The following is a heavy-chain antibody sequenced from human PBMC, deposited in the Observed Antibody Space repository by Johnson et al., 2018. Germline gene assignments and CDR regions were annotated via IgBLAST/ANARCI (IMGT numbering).Heavy chain of an antibody. CDR3: EKVPSEPIVVWTPLRARSYYYMDV. CDR1: GFTFNNYA. CDR2: ISGSGGST. D-gene: IGHD2-21*01. V-gene: IGHV3-23*04. Sequence: EVQLVESGGDLVQPGGSLRLSCGASGFTFNNYAMTWVRQAPGKGLEWVSGISGSGGSTYSANSVKGRFTISRANSMNTRYLRMNSLGAEDTAVYYCEKVPSEPIVVWTPLRARSYYYMDVWGKGTTVTVSS. J-gene: IGHJ6*03.